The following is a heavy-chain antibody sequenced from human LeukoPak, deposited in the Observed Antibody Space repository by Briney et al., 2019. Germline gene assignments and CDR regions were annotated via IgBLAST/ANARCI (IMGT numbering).Heavy chain of an antibody. Sequence: PSETLSLTCTVSGGSISSYYWSWIRQPPGKGLEWIGYIYYSGSTYYNPSLKSRVTISVDTSKNQFSLKLSSVTAADTAVYYCARKEWEPPGSFDPWGQGTLVTVSS. J-gene: IGHJ5*02. CDR2: IYYSGST. D-gene: IGHD1-26*01. V-gene: IGHV4-59*12. CDR1: GGSISSYY. CDR3: ARKEWEPPGSFDP.